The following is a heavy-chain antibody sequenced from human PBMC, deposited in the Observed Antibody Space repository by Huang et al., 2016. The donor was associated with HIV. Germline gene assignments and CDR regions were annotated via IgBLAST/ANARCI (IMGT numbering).Heavy chain of an antibody. CDR1: GGTFSSYA. D-gene: IGHD5-18*01. V-gene: IGHV1-69*13. Sequence: QVLLVQSGAEVRKPGSSVKVSCTAFGGTFSSYAISWGRQAPGQVLEWMGGIIPIFGTANDTQKFQGRVTITVDESTNTGYMELTRLTSEDTAVYYCARTAYSYGFRQGYNWFDPWGQGTPVTVSS. CDR2: IIPIFGTA. J-gene: IGHJ5*02. CDR3: ARTAYSYGFRQGYNWFDP.